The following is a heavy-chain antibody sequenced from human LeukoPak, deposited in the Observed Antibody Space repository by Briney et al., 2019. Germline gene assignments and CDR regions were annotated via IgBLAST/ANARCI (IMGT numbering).Heavy chain of an antibody. V-gene: IGHV3-15*01. CDR1: GFTLSNAW. CDR3: TTDRATYYDFWSGPR. Sequence: GGSLRLSCAASGFTLSNAWMSWVRQAPGKGLEWVGRIKSKTDGGTTDYAAPVKGRFTISRDDSKNTLYLQMNSLKTEDTAVYYCTTDRATYYDFWSGPRWGQGTLVTVSS. D-gene: IGHD3-3*01. J-gene: IGHJ4*02. CDR2: IKSKTDGGTT.